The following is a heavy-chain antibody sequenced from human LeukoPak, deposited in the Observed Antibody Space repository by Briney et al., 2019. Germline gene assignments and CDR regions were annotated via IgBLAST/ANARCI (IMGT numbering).Heavy chain of an antibody. V-gene: IGHV4-4*07. CDR1: GVSISSYY. D-gene: IGHD6-19*01. CDR3: ARIYSRGWSLDS. CDR2: MFTSGST. Sequence: SETLSLTCSVSGVSISSYYWTWIRQSAGKGVEWIGRMFTSGSTKYSPSFESRVTMSRDASKNQFSLRLNSVTAADTAIYYCARIYSRGWSLDSWGPGTLVTVSS. J-gene: IGHJ4*02.